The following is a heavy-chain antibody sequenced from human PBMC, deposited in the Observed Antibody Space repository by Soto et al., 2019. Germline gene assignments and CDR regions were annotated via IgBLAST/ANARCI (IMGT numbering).Heavy chain of an antibody. CDR2: ISYDGSNK. D-gene: IGHD5-18*01. J-gene: IGHJ6*02. CDR1: GFTFSSYA. Sequence: GGSLRLSCAAYGFTFSSYAMHWVRQAPDKGLEWVAVISYDGSNKYYADSVKGRFTISRDNSKNTLYLQMNSLRAEDTAVYYCAREPSSYGMYYYYYYGMDVWGQGTTVTVSS. V-gene: IGHV3-30-3*01. CDR3: AREPSSYGMYYYYYYGMDV.